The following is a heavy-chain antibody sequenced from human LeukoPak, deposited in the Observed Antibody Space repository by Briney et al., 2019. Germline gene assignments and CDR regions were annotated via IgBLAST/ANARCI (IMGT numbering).Heavy chain of an antibody. CDR1: GFTVSSNY. V-gene: IGHV3-53*01. CDR2: IYSGGST. J-gene: IGHJ6*02. D-gene: IGHD5-24*01. Sequence: GGSLRLSCADSGFTVSSNYMSWVRQAPGKGREWVSVIYSGGSTYYADSVKGRFTISRDNSKNTLYLQMNSQRAEDTAVYYCAREGDGYNYFYGMDVWGQGTTVTVSS. CDR3: AREGDGYNYFYGMDV.